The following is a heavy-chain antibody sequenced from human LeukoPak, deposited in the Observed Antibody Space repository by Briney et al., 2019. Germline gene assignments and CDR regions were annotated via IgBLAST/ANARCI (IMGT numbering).Heavy chain of an antibody. Sequence: PGGSLRLSCAASGSTFSSYGMSWVRQAPGKGLEWVSSISGSGGSTYYADSVKGRFTISRDNAKNSLYLQMNSLRAEDTAVYYCARTPYYYDSVGAFDIWGQGTMVTVSS. D-gene: IGHD3-22*01. CDR2: ISGSGGST. J-gene: IGHJ3*02. CDR1: GSTFSSYG. CDR3: ARTPYYYDSVGAFDI. V-gene: IGHV3-23*01.